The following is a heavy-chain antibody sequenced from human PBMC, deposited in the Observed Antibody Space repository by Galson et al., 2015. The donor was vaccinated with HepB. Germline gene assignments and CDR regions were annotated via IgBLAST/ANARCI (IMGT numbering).Heavy chain of an antibody. V-gene: IGHV3-23*01. CDR1: GFTFSSYA. D-gene: IGHD6-13*01. Sequence: SLRLSCAASGFTFSSYAMGWVRQAPGKGLEWVSAISGSGGSTYYADSVKGRFTISRDNSKNTLYLQMNSLRAEDTAVYYCAKDEGSSWEGDYWGQGTLVTVSS. J-gene: IGHJ4*02. CDR3: AKDEGSSWEGDY. CDR2: ISGSGGST.